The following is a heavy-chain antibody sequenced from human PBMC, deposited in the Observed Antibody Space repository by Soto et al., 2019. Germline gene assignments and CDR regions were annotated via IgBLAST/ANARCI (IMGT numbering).Heavy chain of an antibody. CDR2: IYPGDSDT. D-gene: IGHD3-3*01. CDR3: ARIPFSYYDFWSGTSYYYYMDV. CDR1: GYSFTSYW. V-gene: IGHV5-51*01. Sequence: GESLKISCKGSGYSFTSYWIGWVRQMPGKGLEWMGIIYPGDSDTRYSPSFQGQVTISADKSISTAYLQWSSLKASDTAMYYCARIPFSYYDFWSGTSYYYYMDVWGKGTTVTVSS. J-gene: IGHJ6*03.